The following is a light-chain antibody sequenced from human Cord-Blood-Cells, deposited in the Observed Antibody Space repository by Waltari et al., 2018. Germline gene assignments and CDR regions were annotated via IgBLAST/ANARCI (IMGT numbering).Light chain of an antibody. J-gene: IGLJ2*01. CDR2: GKN. CDR3: NSRDSSGNHVV. CDR1: SLRSYY. Sequence: SSELTQDPAVSVALGQTVRITCQGDSLRSYYASWYQQKPGKAPVLVFYGKNNRPSGTPDRFSGASSGNTASLTSTGAQAEDEAYYYCNSRDSSGNHVVFGGGTKLTVL. V-gene: IGLV3-19*01.